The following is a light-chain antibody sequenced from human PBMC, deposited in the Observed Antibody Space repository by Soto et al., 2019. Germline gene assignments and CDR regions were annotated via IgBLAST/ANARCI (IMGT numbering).Light chain of an antibody. Sequence: DIQITQTPSSLSASVGDRFTITCQASQDISNHLNWYQQKPGRAPKVLIYDASNFETGVPSRFSGSGSGTDFTFTVSSLQPEDIARYYCQQYDNLPITFGQGTRLEI. J-gene: IGKJ5*01. CDR2: DAS. V-gene: IGKV1-33*01. CDR1: QDISNH. CDR3: QQYDNLPIT.